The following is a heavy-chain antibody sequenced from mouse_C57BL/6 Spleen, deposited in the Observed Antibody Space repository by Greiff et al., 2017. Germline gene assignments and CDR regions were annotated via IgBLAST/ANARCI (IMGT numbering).Heavy chain of an antibody. Sequence: EVQRVESGGGLVQPKGSLKLSCAASGFSFNTYAMNWVRQAPGKGLEWVARIRSKSNNYATYYADSVKDRFTISRDDSESMLYLQMNNLKTEDTAMYYCVRQGSTHWYFDVWGTGTTVTVSS. D-gene: IGHD5-1*01. CDR2: IRSKSNNYAT. V-gene: IGHV10-1*01. CDR3: VRQGSTHWYFDV. CDR1: GFSFNTYA. J-gene: IGHJ1*03.